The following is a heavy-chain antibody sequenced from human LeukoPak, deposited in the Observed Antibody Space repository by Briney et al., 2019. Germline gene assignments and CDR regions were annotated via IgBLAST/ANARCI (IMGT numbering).Heavy chain of an antibody. CDR3: ARAKALIVVVPAAYYFDY. CDR1: GYSISSGYY. Sequence: SETLSLTCAVSGYSISSGYYWGWIRQPPGKGLEWIGSIYHSGSTYYNPSLKSRVTISVDTPKNQFSLKLSSVTAADTAVYYCARAKALIVVVPAAYYFDYWGQGTLVTVSS. V-gene: IGHV4-38-2*01. D-gene: IGHD2-2*01. CDR2: IYHSGST. J-gene: IGHJ4*02.